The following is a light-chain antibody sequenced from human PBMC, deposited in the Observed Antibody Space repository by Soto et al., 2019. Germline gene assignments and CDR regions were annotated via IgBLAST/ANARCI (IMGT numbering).Light chain of an antibody. V-gene: IGLV2-14*01. CDR3: SSYTYISTLDV. CDR1: SSDVGGYSY. J-gene: IGLJ1*01. CDR2: DVN. Sequence: QSALTQPASVSGSPGQSITISCTGTSSDVGGYSYVSWYQQHPGKAPKLMIYDVNNRPSGVSNRFSGSKSGNTASLTISGLQAEDEADYYCSSYTYISTLDVFGTGTKVTVL.